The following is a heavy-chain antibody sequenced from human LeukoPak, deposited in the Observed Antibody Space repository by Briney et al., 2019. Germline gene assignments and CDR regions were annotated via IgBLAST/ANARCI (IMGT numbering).Heavy chain of an antibody. J-gene: IGHJ4*02. D-gene: IGHD1-1*01. CDR2: ISSSSSYI. CDR1: GFTFSDYY. V-gene: IGHV3-11*06. Sequence: GGSLRLSCAASGFTFSDYYMSWLRQAPGKGLEWVSSISSSSSYIYYADSVKGRFTISRDNAKNSLYLQMNSLRAEDTAVYYCARRTDTWIVPDWGQGTLVTVSS. CDR3: ARRTDTWIVPD.